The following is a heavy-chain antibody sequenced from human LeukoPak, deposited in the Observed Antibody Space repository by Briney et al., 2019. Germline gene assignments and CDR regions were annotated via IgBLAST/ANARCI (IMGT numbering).Heavy chain of an antibody. D-gene: IGHD7-27*01. CDR1: GFTFSDSH. J-gene: IGHJ4*02. V-gene: IGHV3-11*04. Sequence: PGGSLRLSCAVSGFTFSDSHMTWIRQAPGKGLEWVSYISNSGSSISYADSVKGRFTTSRDNAKSSLYLQMNSLRAEDTAVYYCGRGHWGLDYWGQGALVTVSS. CDR3: GRGHWGLDY. CDR2: ISNSGSSI.